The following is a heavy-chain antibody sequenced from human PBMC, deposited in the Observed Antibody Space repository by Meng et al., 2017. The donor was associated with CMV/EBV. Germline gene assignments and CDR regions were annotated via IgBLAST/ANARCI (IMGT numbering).Heavy chain of an antibody. J-gene: IGHJ4*02. V-gene: IGHV3-53*01. CDR3: ARVAEGHYFDY. CDR1: GFAVNTKY. Sequence: LSCAAAGFAVNTKYMTWVRQAAGKGLEWVSIIYSGGNTYTADSMRGRFSISRDNSKNTVYLHMNTLRAEDTAIYYCARVAEGHYFDYWGQGTLVTVSS. CDR2: IYSGGNT.